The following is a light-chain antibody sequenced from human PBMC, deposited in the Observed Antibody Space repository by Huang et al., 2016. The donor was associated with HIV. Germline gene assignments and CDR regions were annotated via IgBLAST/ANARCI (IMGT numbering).Light chain of an antibody. CDR3: QQYQSVPWT. Sequence: DIQMTQSPSSLSASVGDRVTIIFRASQGISKSLAWYQQKPGKAPKLLRYATSKLESGVPSRFRGSGSGTHYTLTISTLQPEDLATYYCQQYQSVPWTFGQGTKVAI. J-gene: IGKJ1*01. V-gene: IGKV1-NL1*01. CDR1: QGISKS. CDR2: ATS.